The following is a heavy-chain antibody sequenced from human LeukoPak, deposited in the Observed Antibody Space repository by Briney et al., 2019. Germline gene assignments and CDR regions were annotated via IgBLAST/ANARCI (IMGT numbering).Heavy chain of an antibody. V-gene: IGHV3-23*01. CDR2: ISVSSGST. J-gene: IGHJ4*02. CDR1: GFTFSSYA. Sequence: GGSLRLSCAASGFTFSSYAMSWVRQAPGKGLEWVSAISVSSGSTYYADSVKGRFTISRDDSKNTLYLQMNSLRVEDTAVYYCARHDYGAYWGQGTLVTVSS. CDR3: ARHDYGAY. D-gene: IGHD4-17*01.